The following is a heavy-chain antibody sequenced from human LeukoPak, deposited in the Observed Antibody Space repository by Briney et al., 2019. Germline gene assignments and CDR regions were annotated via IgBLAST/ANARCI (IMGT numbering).Heavy chain of an antibody. CDR1: GFTFSSYS. Sequence: GGSLRLSCAASGFTFSSYSMNWVRQAPGKGLEWVSSISSSSSYIYYADSVKGRFTISRDNAKNSLYLQMNSLRAEDTAVYYCARDGSDSSGYYYYYGMDVWGQGTTVTVSS. CDR3: ARDGSDSSGYYYYYGMDV. V-gene: IGHV3-21*01. D-gene: IGHD3-22*01. J-gene: IGHJ6*02. CDR2: ISSSSSYI.